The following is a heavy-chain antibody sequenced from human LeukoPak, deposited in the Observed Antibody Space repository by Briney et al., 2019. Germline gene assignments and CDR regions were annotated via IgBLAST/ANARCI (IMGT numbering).Heavy chain of an antibody. J-gene: IGHJ4*02. Sequence: GGSLRLSCAASGFIFSSYWMSWVRQAPGKGLEWVANIKQDGSEKYYVDSVKGRFTISRDNAKNSLYLQMNSLRAAVTSVDYCPRRGEVLDYWGQGTLVTVSS. CDR3: PRRGEVLDY. CDR2: IKQDGSEK. V-gene: IGHV3-7*01. D-gene: IGHD3-16*01. CDR1: GFIFSSYW.